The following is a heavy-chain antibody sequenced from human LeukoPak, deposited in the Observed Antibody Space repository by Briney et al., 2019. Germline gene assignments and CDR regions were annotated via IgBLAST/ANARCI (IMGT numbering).Heavy chain of an antibody. CDR2: IIPIFGTA. CDR1: AGTFTIYT. CDR3: AIGYSSSWYAARI. J-gene: IGHJ4*02. D-gene: IGHD6-13*01. Sequence: GASVTVSFTASAGTFTIYTISWVRHAPGQGREWMGGIIPIFGTANYAQKFQGRVTITTDESTSTAYMELSSLRSEDTAVYYCAIGYSSSWYAARIWAQGTLVTVSS. V-gene: IGHV1-69*05.